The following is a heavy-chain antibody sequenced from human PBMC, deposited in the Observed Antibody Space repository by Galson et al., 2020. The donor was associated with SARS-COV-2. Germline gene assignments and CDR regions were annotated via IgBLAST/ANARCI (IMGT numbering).Heavy chain of an antibody. CDR3: ARDLGGYFDY. V-gene: IGHV3-30*04. J-gene: IGHJ4*02. CDR1: GFTISSYP. D-gene: IGHD2-15*01. Sequence: AGSLRLACAASGFTISSYPMHCVRQPPGKGLEWVAAISYDGRNKYYADSVKGRFTISRDNSKNTLYLQMNSLRAEDTAVYYCARDLGGYFDYWGQGTLVTVSS. CDR2: ISYDGRNK.